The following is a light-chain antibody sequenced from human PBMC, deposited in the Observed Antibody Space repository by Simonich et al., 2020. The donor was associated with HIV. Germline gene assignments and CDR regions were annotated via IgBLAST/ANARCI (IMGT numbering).Light chain of an antibody. J-gene: IGKJ3*01. CDR3: QHYNNWPFT. CDR1: QSVSSN. CDR2: GAS. Sequence: EIVMTQSPATLSVSPGERATLSCRASQSVSSNLAWYQQKPGQAPRLLIYGASTRATGIPARFSVSGSGTDFTLTISSLQSEDFAVYYCQHYNNWPFTFGPGTKVDIK. V-gene: IGKV3-15*01.